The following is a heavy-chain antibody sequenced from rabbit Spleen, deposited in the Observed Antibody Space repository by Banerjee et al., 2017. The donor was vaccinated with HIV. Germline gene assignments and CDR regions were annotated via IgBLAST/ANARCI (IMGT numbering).Heavy chain of an antibody. J-gene: IGHJ4*01. D-gene: IGHD1-1*01. CDR2: IYVGSASST. V-gene: IGHV1S45*01. Sequence: QEQLVESGGGLVQPEGSLTLTCKASGFDFSSDAMCWVRQAPGKGLEWIACIYVGSASSTFYASWSKGRSTISKASSTTVTLQMTSLTAADTATYFCARRTGSSGGSFDLWGPGTLVTVS. CDR1: GFDFSSDA. CDR3: ARRTGSSGGSFDL.